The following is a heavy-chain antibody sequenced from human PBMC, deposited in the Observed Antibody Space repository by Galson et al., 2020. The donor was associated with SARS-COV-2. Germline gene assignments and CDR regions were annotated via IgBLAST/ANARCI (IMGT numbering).Heavy chain of an antibody. CDR2: IYYSGST. D-gene: IGHD3-10*01. V-gene: IGHV4-31*03. J-gene: IGHJ4*02. Sequence: SETLSLTCTVSGGSISSGGYSWSWIRQHPGQGLEWIGYIYYSGSTYYNPSLKSRVTISVDTSKNQFSLKLSSVTAADTAVYYCARSHMVQGVTFDYWGQGTLVTVSS. CDR3: ARSHMVQGVTFDY. CDR1: GGSISSGGYS.